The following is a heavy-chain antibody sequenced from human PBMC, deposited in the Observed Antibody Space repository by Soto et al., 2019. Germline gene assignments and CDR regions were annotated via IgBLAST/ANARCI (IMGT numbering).Heavy chain of an antibody. Sequence: GGSLRLSCAPSGFTFSSYWMHWVRQAPGKGLMWISRLNSGGTTANYAVSVSGRFTISRDNAKNTLYLQLNSLSDEDTAVYYCARGVPGYYAVDVWGQGTTVTVSS. V-gene: IGHV3-74*01. CDR3: ARGVPGYYAVDV. J-gene: IGHJ6*02. CDR1: GFTFSSYW. CDR2: LNSGGTTA.